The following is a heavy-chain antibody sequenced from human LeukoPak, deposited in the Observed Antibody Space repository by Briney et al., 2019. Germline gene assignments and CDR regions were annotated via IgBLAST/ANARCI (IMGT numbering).Heavy chain of an antibody. CDR3: ARNGIVGASSAFDI. J-gene: IGHJ3*02. Sequence: SVKVSCKASGGTFSSYAISWVRQAPGQGLEWMGGIIPIFGTANYAQKFQGRVTITADESTSTAYMELSSLRSEDTAVYYCARNGIVGASSAFDIWGQGTMVTVSS. CDR2: IIPIFGTA. D-gene: IGHD1-26*01. V-gene: IGHV1-69*01. CDR1: GGTFSSYA.